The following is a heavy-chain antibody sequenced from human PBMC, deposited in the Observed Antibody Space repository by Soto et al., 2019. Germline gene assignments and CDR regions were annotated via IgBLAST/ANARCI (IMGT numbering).Heavy chain of an antibody. CDR3: AREYDGLLTGYYTDY. CDR2: ISGDGVTT. J-gene: IGHJ4*02. D-gene: IGHD3-9*01. V-gene: IGHV3-74*01. CDR1: GFPFSSYW. Sequence: EVQLVESGGDLVQRGGSLRLSCAASGFPFSSYWMHWVRHTPGKGLDWVARISGDGVTTYYADSVTGRFTVSRDNAKNTLSMQICGLRAEDTAVYYCAREYDGLLTGYYTDYWGQGALVSVSS.